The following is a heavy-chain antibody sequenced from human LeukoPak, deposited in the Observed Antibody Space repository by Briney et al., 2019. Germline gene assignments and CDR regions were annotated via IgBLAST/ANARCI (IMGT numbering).Heavy chain of an antibody. Sequence: SQTLSLTCTVSGGSISRGGYYWNWIRQHPRAGLEWIGYFYYSRTTSYNPSLKSRATISVDTSNNQFSLKLSSVTAADTAVYYCVRDKVSVYFYGMDVWGQGTTVIVSS. CDR1: GGSISRGGYY. CDR3: VRDKVSVYFYGMDV. D-gene: IGHD6-6*01. V-gene: IGHV4-31*03. CDR2: FYYSRTT. J-gene: IGHJ6*02.